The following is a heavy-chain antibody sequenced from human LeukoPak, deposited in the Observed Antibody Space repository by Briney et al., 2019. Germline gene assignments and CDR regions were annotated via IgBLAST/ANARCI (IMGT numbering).Heavy chain of an antibody. V-gene: IGHV3-48*03. CDR1: GFTFSGSE. D-gene: IGHD4-17*01. J-gene: IGHJ4*02. CDR3: ARGDDYGDNSFDY. CDR2: ISTTGSTI. Sequence: TGGSLRLSCAASGFTFSGSEMNWVRQAPGKGLEWVSYISTTGSTIYYADSVKGRFTISRDNAKNSLYLQMSSLRAEDTAAYYCARGDDYGDNSFDYWGQGTLVTVSS.